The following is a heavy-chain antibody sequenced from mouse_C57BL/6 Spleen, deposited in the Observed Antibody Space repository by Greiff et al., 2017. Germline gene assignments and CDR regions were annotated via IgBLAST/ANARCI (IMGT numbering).Heavy chain of an antibody. J-gene: IGHJ2*01. D-gene: IGHD1-2*01. V-gene: IGHV5-6*01. Sequence: EVKLVESGGDLVKPGGSLKLSCAASGFTFSSYGMSWVRQTPDKRLEWVATISSGGSYTYYPDSVKGRFTISRDNAKNTLYLQMSSLKSEDTAMYYCAREGTTALDYWGQGTTLTVSS. CDR3: AREGTTALDY. CDR2: ISSGGSYT. CDR1: GFTFSSYG.